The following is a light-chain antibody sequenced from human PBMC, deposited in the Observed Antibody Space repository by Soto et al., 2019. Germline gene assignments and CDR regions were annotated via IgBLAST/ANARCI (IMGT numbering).Light chain of an antibody. CDR2: DGS. V-gene: IGLV2-23*03. Sequence: QSVLTQPASVSGSPGQSITISCTGTSSDVGSYNLVSWYQQHPGKAPKLMTYDGSKRPSGVSNRFPGSKSGNTASLTISGLQAEDEADYYCSSYAGSSTFLYVFVTGTKVTVL. J-gene: IGLJ1*01. CDR3: SSYAGSSTFLYV. CDR1: SSDVGSYNL.